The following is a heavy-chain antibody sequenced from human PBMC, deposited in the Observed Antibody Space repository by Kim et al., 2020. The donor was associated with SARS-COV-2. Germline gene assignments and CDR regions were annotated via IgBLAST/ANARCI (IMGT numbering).Heavy chain of an antibody. CDR3: ARPRLYGGNRSWFDP. CDR2: INYRGST. CDR1: GDFLSSNDYY. Sequence: SETLSLTCTASGDFLSSNDYYWGWIRQPPGKGLEWIGSINYRGSTNYTPSLKSRVTISVDTSKNQFSLSLSSVTAADTAVYYCARPRLYGGNRSWFDPWGQGTLVTVSS. V-gene: IGHV4-39*01. D-gene: IGHD4-17*01. J-gene: IGHJ5*02.